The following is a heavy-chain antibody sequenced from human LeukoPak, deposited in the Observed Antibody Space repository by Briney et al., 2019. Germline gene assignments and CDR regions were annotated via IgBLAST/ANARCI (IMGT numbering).Heavy chain of an antibody. V-gene: IGHV4-59*08. D-gene: IGHD5-12*01. J-gene: IGHJ4*02. CDR2: IYYSGST. Sequence: SETLSLTCTVSGGSISSYYWSWIRQPPGKGLEWIGYIYYSGSTNYNPSLKSRLTISVDTSKNQFSLKLSSVTAADTAAYYCARHRMATSYAFDYWGQGTLVTVSS. CDR3: ARHRMATSYAFDY. CDR1: GGSISSYY.